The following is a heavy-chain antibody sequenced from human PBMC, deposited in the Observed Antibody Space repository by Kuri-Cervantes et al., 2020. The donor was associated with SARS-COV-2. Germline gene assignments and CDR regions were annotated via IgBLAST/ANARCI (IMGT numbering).Heavy chain of an antibody. D-gene: IGHD2-8*01. CDR3: ATQACPNGVCFSNAAFDV. CDR2: ITPFNGNT. V-gene: IGHV1-45*02. Sequence: SVKVSCKASGYTFTNYYIHWVRQAPGQALEWVGLITPFNGNTDHAQKFQDRVTITGDRSMNTAYMELTSLRSEDTAIYYCATQACPNGVCFSNAAFDVWGQGTMVTVSS. J-gene: IGHJ3*01. CDR1: GYTFTNYY.